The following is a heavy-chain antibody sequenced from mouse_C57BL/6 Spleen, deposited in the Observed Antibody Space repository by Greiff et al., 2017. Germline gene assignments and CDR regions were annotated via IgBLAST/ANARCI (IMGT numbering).Heavy chain of an antibody. CDR3: WKLGASYAMDY. Sequence: QVQLQQPGAELVRPGSSVKLSCKASGYTFTSYWMHWVKQRPIQGLEWIGNIDPSDSETHYNQKFKDKATLTVDKSSSTAYMQLSSLTSEDSAVYYLWKLGASYAMDYWGQGTSVTVSS. D-gene: IGHD4-1*01. CDR2: IDPSDSET. V-gene: IGHV1-52*01. J-gene: IGHJ4*01. CDR1: GYTFTSYW.